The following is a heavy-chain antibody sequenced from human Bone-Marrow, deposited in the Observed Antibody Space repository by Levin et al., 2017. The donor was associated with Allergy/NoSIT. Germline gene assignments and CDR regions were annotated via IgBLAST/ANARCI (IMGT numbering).Heavy chain of an antibody. CDR1: GITDSAYA. Sequence: SVKVSCKASGITDSAYAITWVRQAPGQGLEWIGGIIPVFGTTKSAQKFQGRVTLSADKSTKTAYLELSSLTSEDTAVYYCARPQTKVGKIIYCHNYGMDVWGQGTTVSVSS. CDR2: IIPVFGTT. CDR3: ARPQTKVGKIIYCHNYGMDV. V-gene: IGHV1-69*06. J-gene: IGHJ6*02. D-gene: IGHD4-17*01.